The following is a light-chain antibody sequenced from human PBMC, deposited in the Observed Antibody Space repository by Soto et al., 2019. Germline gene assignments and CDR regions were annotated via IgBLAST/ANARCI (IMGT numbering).Light chain of an antibody. Sequence: EIVMTQSPATLSVSQGERATLSCRASESVSSNLAWYQQKPGQAPRLLIYSASARATGIPARFSGSGSGTEFTLTISSLQSEDFATYFCQQYKTYSRTFGQGTKLEIK. V-gene: IGKV3-15*01. CDR1: ESVSSN. J-gene: IGKJ2*01. CDR3: QQYKTYSRT. CDR2: SAS.